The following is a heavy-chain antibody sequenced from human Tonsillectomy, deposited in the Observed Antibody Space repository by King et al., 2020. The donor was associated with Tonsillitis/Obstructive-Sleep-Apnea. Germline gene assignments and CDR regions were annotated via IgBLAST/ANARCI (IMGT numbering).Heavy chain of an antibody. CDR3: XXXXXGHXGXDY. V-gene: IGHV4-30-4*01. J-gene: IGHJ4*02. CDR2: IYXXGST. CDR1: GGSXNTADYY. Sequence: QVQLQESGPGLVKPSQTLSLTCSVSGGSXNTADYYWSWIRQPPGKPLQWIGDIYXXGSTSFNPSLMSRLSISLDTPKNQFSLQLTSVTAADTAGYYCXXXXXGHXGXDYWXRGTXVTVSS.